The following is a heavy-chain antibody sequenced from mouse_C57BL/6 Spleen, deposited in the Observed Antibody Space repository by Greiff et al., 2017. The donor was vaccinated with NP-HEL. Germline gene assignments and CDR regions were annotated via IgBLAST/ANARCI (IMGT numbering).Heavy chain of an antibody. CDR3: ARHSNSPMDY. V-gene: IGHV1-50*01. D-gene: IGHD2-5*01. CDR2: IDPSDSYT. J-gene: IGHJ4*01. CDR1: GYTFTSYW. Sequence: QVQLQQSGAELVKPGASVKLSCKASGYTFTSYWMQWVKQRPGQGLEWIGEIDPSDSYTNYNQKFKGKATLTVDTSSSTAYMQLSSLTSEDSAVYYCARHSNSPMDYWGQGTSVTVSS.